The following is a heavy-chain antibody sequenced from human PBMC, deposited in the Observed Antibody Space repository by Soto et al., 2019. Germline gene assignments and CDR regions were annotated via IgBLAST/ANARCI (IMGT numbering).Heavy chain of an antibody. CDR3: AAADSSSWQHDY. Sequence: QVQLVQSGAEMKKPGSSVKVSCKVSGDSFSSYAISWVRQAPGEGLEWVGGIIPIFETANYAQNFQGSVTITAGESTTTAYLEVTRLRPQDTAVFYCAAADSSSWQHDYWGQGTLITVSS. CDR1: GDSFSSYA. J-gene: IGHJ4*02. D-gene: IGHD6-13*01. CDR2: IIPIFETA. V-gene: IGHV1-69*01.